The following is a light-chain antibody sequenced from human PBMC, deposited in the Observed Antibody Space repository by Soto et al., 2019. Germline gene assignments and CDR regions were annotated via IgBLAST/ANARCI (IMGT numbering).Light chain of an antibody. V-gene: IGKV3-20*01. CDR1: QSVTSRY. Sequence: EIVLTQSPGTLSLSPGERATLSCRASQSVTSRYLVWYQQKPGQAPRLLIFDASNRATGIPDRFSGSGSGTDLTLTISRLEPEDFAVYYCQQYGTSPLTFGGGTKVEIK. CDR2: DAS. CDR3: QQYGTSPLT. J-gene: IGKJ4*01.